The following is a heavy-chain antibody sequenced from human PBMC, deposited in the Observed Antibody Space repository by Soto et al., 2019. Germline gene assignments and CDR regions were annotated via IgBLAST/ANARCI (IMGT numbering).Heavy chain of an antibody. CDR3: ARPDYDILTGYFGY. CDR1: GFTFSSYA. CDR2: ISYDGSNK. J-gene: IGHJ4*02. V-gene: IGHV3-30-3*01. Sequence: GGSLRLSCAASGFTFSSYAMHWVRQAPGKGLEWVAVISYDGSNKYYADSVKGRFTISRDNSKNTLYLQMNSLRAEDTAVYYCARPDYDILTGYFGYWGQGTLVTVSS. D-gene: IGHD3-9*01.